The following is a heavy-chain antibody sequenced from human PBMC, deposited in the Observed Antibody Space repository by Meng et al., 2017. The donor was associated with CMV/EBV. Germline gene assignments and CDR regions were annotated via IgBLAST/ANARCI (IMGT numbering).Heavy chain of an antibody. V-gene: IGHV4-39*02. CDR2: FCYSGTT. D-gene: IGHD6-13*01. Sequence: SGGSINTVHYCWGWIRQPPGKGLEWIGNFCYSGTTSYNPSLNSRVSMSVDTSKSRFSLTLRSVTAADTALYYCARDLAAAGIHWFDPWGQGTLVTVSS. CDR1: GGSINTVHYC. CDR3: ARDLAAAGIHWFDP. J-gene: IGHJ5*02.